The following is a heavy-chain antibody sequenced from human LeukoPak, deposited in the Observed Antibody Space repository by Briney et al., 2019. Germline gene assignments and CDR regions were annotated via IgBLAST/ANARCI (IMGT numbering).Heavy chain of an antibody. CDR3: AKAPVTSCRGAYCYPFDS. D-gene: IGHD2-21*01. J-gene: IGHJ4*02. Sequence: GGSLRLSCAASGFTFSSCAMSWVRQTPGKGLEWVAATSSSDAGTYHADSVRGRFTISRDNSKNTLYLQMNSLRAEDAAVYFCAKAPVTSCRGAYCYPFDSWGQGTLVTVSS. CDR2: TSSSDAGT. V-gene: IGHV3-23*01. CDR1: GFTFSSCA.